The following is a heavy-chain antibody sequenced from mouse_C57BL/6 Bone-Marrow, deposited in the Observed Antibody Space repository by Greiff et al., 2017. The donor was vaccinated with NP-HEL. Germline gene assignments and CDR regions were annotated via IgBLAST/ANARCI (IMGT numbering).Heavy chain of an antibody. CDR1: GYSFTDYN. Sequence: VHVKHSGPELVKPGASVKISCKASGYSFTDYNMNWVKQSNGKSLEWIGVINPNYGTTSYNQKFKGKATLTVDQSSSTAYMQLNSLTSEDSAVYYCAREGVLLRRGFAYWGQGTLVTVSA. V-gene: IGHV1-39*01. CDR3: AREGVLLRRGFAY. CDR2: INPNYGTT. D-gene: IGHD1-1*01. J-gene: IGHJ3*01.